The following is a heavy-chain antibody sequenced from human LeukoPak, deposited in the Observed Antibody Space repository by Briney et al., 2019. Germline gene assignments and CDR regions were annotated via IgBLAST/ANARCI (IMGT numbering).Heavy chain of an antibody. CDR2: IGGDGTT. D-gene: IGHD2-15*01. V-gene: IGHV3-23*01. J-gene: IGHJ4*02. CDR1: GFTFSNCG. CDR3: ARAPRMVYFDY. Sequence: GRSLRLSCATSGFTFSNCGMSWVRQAPGKGLQWLSVIGGDGTTYYADSVKGRFTVSRDNSENTLYLQMNSLRAEDTAVYYCARAPRMVYFDYWGQGTLVTVSS.